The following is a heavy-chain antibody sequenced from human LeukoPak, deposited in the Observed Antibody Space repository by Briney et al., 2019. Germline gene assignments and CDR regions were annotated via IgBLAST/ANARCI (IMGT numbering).Heavy chain of an antibody. D-gene: IGHD2-2*01. J-gene: IGHJ4*02. V-gene: IGHV1-18*01. CDR3: ARDPDCSSTRCSESPFDY. CDR2: ICAYNGNT. CDR1: GYRFTSYV. Sequence: GASVKVSCKASGYRFTSYVISWVRQAPGQGLEWMAWICAYNGNTNYAQKFQGRVIMTTDTSTSTAYMELRSLRADDTAVYYCARDPDCSSTRCSESPFDYWGQGTLVTVSS.